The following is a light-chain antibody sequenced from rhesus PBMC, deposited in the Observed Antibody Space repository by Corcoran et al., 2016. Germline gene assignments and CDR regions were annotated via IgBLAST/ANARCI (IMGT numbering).Light chain of an antibody. CDR2: DAS. V-gene: IGKV3-24*01. J-gene: IGKJ3*01. Sequence: EIVMTQSPATLSLSPGERATLSCRASQSVSNNLAWFQQKPGQPPRLLMYDASSRATGIPDSFSGSGSGTDFTLTNSSLEPEDVAVYYCLQHSNWPFTFGPGTKLDIK. CDR3: LQHSNWPFT. CDR1: QSVSNN.